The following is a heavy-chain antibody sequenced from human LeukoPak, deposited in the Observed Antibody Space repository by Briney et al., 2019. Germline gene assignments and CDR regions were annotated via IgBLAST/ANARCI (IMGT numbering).Heavy chain of an antibody. CDR1: GGSISSYY. Sequence: PSETLSLTCTVSGGSISSYYWSWIRQPPGKGLEWIGYIYYSGSTNYNPSLKSRVTISRDTSKNQFSLKLNSVTAADTAVYYCARGVSLWFGELSSPGNFDFWGQGTLVTVSS. V-gene: IGHV4-59*12. J-gene: IGHJ4*02. D-gene: IGHD3-10*01. CDR2: IYYSGST. CDR3: ARGVSLWFGELSSPGNFDF.